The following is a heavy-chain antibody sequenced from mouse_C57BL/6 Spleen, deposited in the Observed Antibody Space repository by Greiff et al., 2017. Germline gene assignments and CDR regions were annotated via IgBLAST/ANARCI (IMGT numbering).Heavy chain of an antibody. CDR1: GFNIKNTY. V-gene: IGHV14-3*01. CDR2: IDPANGNT. J-gene: IGHJ4*01. D-gene: IGHD1-1*01. Sequence: VQLQQSVAELVRPGASVKLSCTASGFNIKNTYMHWVKQRPEQGLEWIGRIDPANGNTKYAPKFKGKATITADTSPNTAYLQLSSLTSEDTAIYYCASPYGSSSYYAMDYWGQGTSVTVSS. CDR3: ASPYGSSSYYAMDY.